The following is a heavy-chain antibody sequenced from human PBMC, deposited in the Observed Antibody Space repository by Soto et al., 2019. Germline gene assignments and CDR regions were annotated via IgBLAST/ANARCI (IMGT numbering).Heavy chain of an antibody. CDR1: GFTFSSYG. CDR2: ISYDGSNK. Sequence: GGSLRLSCAASGFTFSSYGMHWVRQAPGKGLEWVAVISYDGSNKYYADSVKGRFTISRDNSKNTLYLQMNSLRAEDTAVYYCAKGRTMVRGVQPLPFDYWGQGTLVTVSS. D-gene: IGHD3-10*01. CDR3: AKGRTMVRGVQPLPFDY. J-gene: IGHJ4*02. V-gene: IGHV3-30*18.